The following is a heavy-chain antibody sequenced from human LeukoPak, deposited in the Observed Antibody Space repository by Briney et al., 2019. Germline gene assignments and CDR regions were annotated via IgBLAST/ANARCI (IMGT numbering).Heavy chain of an antibody. CDR3: ARAGGIDAFDI. Sequence: SETLSLTCTVSGVSISSYYWSWLRQPPGKGLEWIGYIYYSGSTNYNPSLKSRVTISVDTSKNQFSLQLSSVTAADTAVYYCARAGGIDAFDIWGQGTMVTVSS. J-gene: IGHJ3*02. V-gene: IGHV4-59*01. CDR2: IYYSGST. D-gene: IGHD2-15*01. CDR1: GVSISSYY.